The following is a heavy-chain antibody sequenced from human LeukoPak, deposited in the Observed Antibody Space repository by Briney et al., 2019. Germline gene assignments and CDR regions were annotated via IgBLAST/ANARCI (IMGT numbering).Heavy chain of an antibody. J-gene: IGHJ4*02. D-gene: IGHD6-13*01. CDR2: IYYSGST. V-gene: IGHV4-59*01. CDR1: GGSFSGYY. CDR3: ARGDQPGIAAAGTGEGFDY. Sequence: PSETLSLTCAVYGGSFSGYYWSWIRQPPGKGLEWIGYIYYSGSTNYNPSLKSRVTISVDTSKNQFSLKLSSVTAADTAVYYCARGDQPGIAAAGTGEGFDYWGQGTLVTVSS.